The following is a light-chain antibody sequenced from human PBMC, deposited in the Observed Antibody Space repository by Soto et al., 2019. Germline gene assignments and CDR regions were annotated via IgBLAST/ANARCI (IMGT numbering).Light chain of an antibody. Sequence: DIQMTQSPSSLSASVGDRVTITCRASQSISSYLNCYQQKPWKAPKLLIYAASSLQSGVPSRFSGSGSGTDFTLTISSLQPEDFATYYCQQSYSTPLFTFGPGTKVDIK. CDR2: AAS. CDR3: QQSYSTPLFT. CDR1: QSISSY. J-gene: IGKJ3*01. V-gene: IGKV1-39*01.